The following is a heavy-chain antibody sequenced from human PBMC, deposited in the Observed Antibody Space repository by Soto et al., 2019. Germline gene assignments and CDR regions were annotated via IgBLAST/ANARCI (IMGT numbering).Heavy chain of an antibody. J-gene: IGHJ4*02. Sequence: QVQLVESGGGVVQPGRSLRLSCAASGFTFSSYGMHWVRQAPGKGLEWVAVISYDGSNKYYADSVKGRFTISRDNSKNTLYLQMTSLRAEDTAVYYCAKESGVAVAGTRGQLDYWGQGTLVTVSS. V-gene: IGHV3-30*18. CDR3: AKESGVAVAGTRGQLDY. D-gene: IGHD6-19*01. CDR1: GFTFSSYG. CDR2: ISYDGSNK.